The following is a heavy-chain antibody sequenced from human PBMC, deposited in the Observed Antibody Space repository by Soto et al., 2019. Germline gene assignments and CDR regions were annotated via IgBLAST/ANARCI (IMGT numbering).Heavy chain of an antibody. V-gene: IGHV4-4*07. Sequence: QVQLQESGPGLVKPSETLSLTCTVSGGSISSYYWSWIRQPAGKGLEWIGRIYTSGSTNYNPSLKSGVTMSVDTSKNQFSLKLRSVTAADSAVYYCARDRPGYSGSYYYYYYYGMDVWGQGTTVTVSS. CDR2: IYTSGST. J-gene: IGHJ6*02. D-gene: IGHD1-26*01. CDR3: ARDRPGYSGSYYYYYYYGMDV. CDR1: GGSISSYY.